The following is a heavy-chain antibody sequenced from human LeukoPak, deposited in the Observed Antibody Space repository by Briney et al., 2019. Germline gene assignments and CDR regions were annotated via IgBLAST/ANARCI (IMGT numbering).Heavy chain of an antibody. CDR2: LDPEDGEM. J-gene: IGHJ4*02. CDR1: GYTLTELS. CDR3: ATGRTKWDLLNY. Sequence: RAASVKVSCKVSGYTLTELSLHWVRQAPGKGLEWMGGLDPEDGEMIYSQKFQGRVTMTEGTSTDIAYMEMSSLRSEDTAVYYCATGRTKWDLLNYWGQGTLVTVSS. D-gene: IGHD1-26*01. V-gene: IGHV1-24*01.